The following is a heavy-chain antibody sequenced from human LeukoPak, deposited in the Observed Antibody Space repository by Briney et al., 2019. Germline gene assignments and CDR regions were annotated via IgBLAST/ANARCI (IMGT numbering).Heavy chain of an antibody. D-gene: IGHD6-19*01. V-gene: IGHV1-8*01. CDR3: ARTSGYSSGWYNFDYYYGMDV. CDR2: MNPNSGNT. Sequence: GASVKVSCKASGYTFTSYDINWVRQATGQGLEWMGWMNPNSGNTGYAQKFQGRVTMTRNTSISTAYMELSSLRSGDTAVYYCARTSGYSSGWYNFDYYYGMDVWGQGTTVTVSS. CDR1: GYTFTSYD. J-gene: IGHJ6*02.